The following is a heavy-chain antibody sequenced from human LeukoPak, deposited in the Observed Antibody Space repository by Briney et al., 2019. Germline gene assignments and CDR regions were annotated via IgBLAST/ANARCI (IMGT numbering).Heavy chain of an antibody. CDR3: ARATAMVRRGRSFDY. D-gene: IGHD5-18*01. J-gene: IGHJ4*02. CDR1: GFTFSSYW. Sequence: PGGSLRLSCAASGFTFSSYWMSWVRQAPGKGLEWVANIKQDGSEKYYVDSVKGRFTISRDNAKNSLYLQMNSLRAEDTAVYYCARATAMVRRGRSFDYWGQGTLVTVSS. V-gene: IGHV3-7*01. CDR2: IKQDGSEK.